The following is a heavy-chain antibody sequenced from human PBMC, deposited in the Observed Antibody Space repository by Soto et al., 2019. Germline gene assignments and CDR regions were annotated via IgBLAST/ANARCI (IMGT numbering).Heavy chain of an antibody. D-gene: IGHD3-22*01. V-gene: IGHV4-30-4*01. J-gene: IGHJ4*02. CDR1: GGSISSGDYY. CDR3: ARADRGYYDSSGYSDY. Sequence: SETLSLTCTVSGGSISSGDYYWSWIRQPPGKGLEWIGYIYYSGSTYYNPSLKSRVTISVDTSKNQFSLKLSSVTAADTAVYYCARADRGYYDSSGYSDYWGQGTLVTVSS. CDR2: IYYSGST.